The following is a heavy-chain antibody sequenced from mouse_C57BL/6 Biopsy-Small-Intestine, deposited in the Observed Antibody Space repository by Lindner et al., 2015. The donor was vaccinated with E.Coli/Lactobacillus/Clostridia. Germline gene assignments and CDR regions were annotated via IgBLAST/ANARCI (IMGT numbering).Heavy chain of an antibody. Sequence: SVKVSCKASGYTFTGYYLHWVRQAPGQGLEWMGWIDPNSGSRNFAQKFQYRIIMTRDTSMSTAYMDLRGLTSDDTAVYYCARGGEQTTTIDFSGYGFFDYWGQGTLVTVSS. D-gene: IGHD1-3*01. CDR2: IDPNSGSR. V-gene: IGHV1-64*01. J-gene: IGHJ4*01. CDR1: GYTFTGYY. CDR3: ARGGEQTTTIDFSGYGFFDY.